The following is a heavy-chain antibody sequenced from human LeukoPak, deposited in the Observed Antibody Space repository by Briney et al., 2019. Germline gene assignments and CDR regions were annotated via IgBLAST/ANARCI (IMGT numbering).Heavy chain of an antibody. Sequence: PSETLSLTCTVSGGSISSYYWSWIRQPPGKGLEWIGYIYYSGSTNYNPSLKSRVTISIDTSKKHFSLKLSSVTAADTAVYYCARLLQVGSTVFDYWGQGTLVTVSS. J-gene: IGHJ4*02. CDR3: ARLLQVGSTVFDY. V-gene: IGHV4-59*08. CDR2: IYYSGST. CDR1: GGSISSYY. D-gene: IGHD1-26*01.